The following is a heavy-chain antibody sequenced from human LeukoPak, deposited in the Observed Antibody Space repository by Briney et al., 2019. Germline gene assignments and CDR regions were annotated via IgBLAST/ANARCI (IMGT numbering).Heavy chain of an antibody. D-gene: IGHD1-26*01. Sequence: GGSLRLSCAASGFTFSSYSMNWVRQAPGKGLEWVSSISSTSTYIYYADSVNGRFTIPRDNAKNSLYLQRNSRRAEDTALYYCACLVGATRDVWAKGTTVLLSS. CDR2: ISSTSTYI. V-gene: IGHV3-21*01. CDR1: GFTFSSYS. CDR3: ACLVGATRDV. J-gene: IGHJ6*03.